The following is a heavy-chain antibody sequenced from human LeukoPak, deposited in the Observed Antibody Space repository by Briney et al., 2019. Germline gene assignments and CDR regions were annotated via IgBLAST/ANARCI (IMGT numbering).Heavy chain of an antibody. J-gene: IGHJ4*02. CDR2: IIPIFGTA. D-gene: IGHD3-22*01. V-gene: IGHV1-69*05. Sequence: ASVKVSCKASGGTFSSYAISWVRQAPGRGLEWMGGIIPIFGTANYAQKFQGRVTITTDESTSTAYMELSSLRSEDTAVYYCATIGTYYYDGSGSPPFDYWGQGTLVTVSS. CDR1: GGTFSSYA. CDR3: ATIGTYYYDGSGSPPFDY.